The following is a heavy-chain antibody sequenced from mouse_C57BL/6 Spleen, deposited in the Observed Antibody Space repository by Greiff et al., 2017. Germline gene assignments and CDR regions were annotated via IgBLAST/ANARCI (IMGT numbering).Heavy chain of an antibody. D-gene: IGHD1-2*01. CDR3: ARGEITTAPYYYAMDY. CDR1: GYTFTSYW. J-gene: IGHJ4*01. V-gene: IGHV1-52*01. CDR2: IDPSDSET. Sequence: QVQLKQPGAELVRPGSSVKLSCKASGYTFTSYWMHWVKQRPIQGLEWIGNIDPSDSETHYNQKFKDKATLTVDKSSSTAYMQLSSLTSEDSAVYYCARGEITTAPYYYAMDYWGQGTSVTVSS.